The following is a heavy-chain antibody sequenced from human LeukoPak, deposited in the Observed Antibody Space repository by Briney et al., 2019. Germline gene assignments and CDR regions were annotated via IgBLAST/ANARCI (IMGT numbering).Heavy chain of an antibody. V-gene: IGHV3-23*01. CDR1: GFTSSSYA. Sequence: GGSLRLSCAGSGFTSSSYAMRWVRPAPGKGLEWVSVPSGSGSGGSTYYADSVKGRFTVSRDSSKNTLYLQMKSLRAEDTATYYCAKQRDSSAYYPSFDPWGQGTLVTVSS. CDR2: PSGSGSGGST. D-gene: IGHD3-22*01. CDR3: AKQRDSSAYYPSFDP. J-gene: IGHJ5*02.